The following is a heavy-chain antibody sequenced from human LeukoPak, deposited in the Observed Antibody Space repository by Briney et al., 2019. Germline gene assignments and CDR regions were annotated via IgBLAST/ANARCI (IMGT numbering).Heavy chain of an antibody. CDR2: ISGYNGNT. D-gene: IGHD6-19*01. J-gene: IGHJ3*02. V-gene: IGHV1-18*01. Sequence: GASVTVSCKASGYTFSNYGVTWVRQAPGQGLEWMGWISGYNGNTNYARKLQGRVTMSTDTSTGTAYMELRSLRSDDTAVYYCARRVAVARRDAFDIWGQGTMVTVSS. CDR1: GYTFSNYG. CDR3: ARRVAVARRDAFDI.